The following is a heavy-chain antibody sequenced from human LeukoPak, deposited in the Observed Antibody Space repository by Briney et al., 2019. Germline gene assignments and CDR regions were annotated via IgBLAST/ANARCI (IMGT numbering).Heavy chain of an antibody. Sequence: PGXXLRLSCAASGFTFSSYEMNWVRQAPGKGLEWVSYISSSGSTIYYADSVKGRFTISRDNAKNSLYLQMNSLRAEDTAVYYCARTEDTAMAYYFDYWGQGTLVTVSS. CDR1: GFTFSSYE. CDR2: ISSSGSTI. CDR3: ARTEDTAMAYYFDY. V-gene: IGHV3-48*03. D-gene: IGHD5-18*01. J-gene: IGHJ4*02.